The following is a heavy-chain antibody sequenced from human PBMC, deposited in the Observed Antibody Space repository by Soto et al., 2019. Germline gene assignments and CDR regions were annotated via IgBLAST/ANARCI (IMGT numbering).Heavy chain of an antibody. CDR3: ATLRLGPTGYSYYCMEV. D-gene: IGHD6-19*01. Sequence: EVQLLESGGGLGQPGGSLRLSCVASGFSFSNSAMSWVRQAPGRGLEWVSKLGGSVHTKYYADSVKGCSTISRDNSKITLSLQMTSLAAEHTGLSDCATLRLGPTGYSYYCMEVRGSGTTVTVYS. CDR1: GFSFSNSA. CDR2: LGGSVHTK. J-gene: IGHJ6*03. V-gene: IGHV3-23*01.